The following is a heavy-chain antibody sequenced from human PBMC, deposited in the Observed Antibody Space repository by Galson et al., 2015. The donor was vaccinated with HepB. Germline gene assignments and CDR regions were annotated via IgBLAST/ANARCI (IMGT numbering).Heavy chain of an antibody. V-gene: IGHV1-46*01. D-gene: IGHD6-19*01. J-gene: IGHJ6*02. CDR1: GYTFTSYY. Sequence: SVKVSCKASGYTFTSYYIHWVRQASGQGLEWMGVINPSGGTTTYAQMFQGRLTMTRDTSTSTVYMELNSLRSEDTAVYYCARESVAAYYGMDVWGQGTTVTVSS. CDR3: ARESVAAYYGMDV. CDR2: INPSGGTT.